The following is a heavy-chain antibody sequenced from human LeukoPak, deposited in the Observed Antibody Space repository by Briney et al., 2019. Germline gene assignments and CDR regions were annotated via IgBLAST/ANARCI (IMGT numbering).Heavy chain of an antibody. Sequence: GGSLRLSCAASGFTFSSYAMTWVRQAPGKGLEWVSAISGSGDSTYYADSVKGRFTISRDNSKNTLYLQMNSLRAEDTAIYYCARDGQDDAFDIWGQGTRVTVSS. CDR2: ISGSGDST. J-gene: IGHJ3*02. V-gene: IGHV3-23*01. CDR1: GFTFSSYA. CDR3: ARDGQDDAFDI.